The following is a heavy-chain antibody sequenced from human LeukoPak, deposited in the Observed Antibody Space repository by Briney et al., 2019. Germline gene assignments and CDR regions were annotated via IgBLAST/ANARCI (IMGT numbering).Heavy chain of an antibody. CDR3: ARGVRLNQPFDS. CDR1: AYSFTAYC. J-gene: IGHJ5*01. Sequence: EASVTVSCKPSAYSFTAYCIHLVRQAPGQGLERMGWINPDSGSTNYAQKFQGMVTMTRDTSITTAFMGLSSLRSDDTAVYYCARGVRLNQPFDSWGQGTLVTVSS. D-gene: IGHD2-2*01. CDR2: INPDSGST. V-gene: IGHV1-2*02.